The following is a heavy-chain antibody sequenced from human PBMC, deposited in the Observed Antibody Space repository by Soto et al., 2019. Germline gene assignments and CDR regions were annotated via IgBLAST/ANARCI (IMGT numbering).Heavy chain of an antibody. CDR2: TYYRSKWYN. CDR1: GDSVSSNSAA. D-gene: IGHD3-9*01. CDR3: ARDPLLRYFDWSTMGFDY. J-gene: IGHJ4*02. Sequence: HSQTLSLTCAISGDSVSSNSAAWNWIRQSPSRGLEWLGRTYYRSKWYNDYAVSVKSRITINPDTSKNQFSLQLNSVTPEDTAVYYCARDPLLRYFDWSTMGFDYWGQGTLVTVSS. V-gene: IGHV6-1*01.